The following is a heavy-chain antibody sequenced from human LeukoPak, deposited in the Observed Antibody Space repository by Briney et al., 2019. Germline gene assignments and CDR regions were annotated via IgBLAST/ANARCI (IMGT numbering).Heavy chain of an antibody. D-gene: IGHD2-15*01. CDR2: IIPFLTVA. J-gene: IGHJ5*02. CDR3: ARERVVTGVQWSYDWFDP. Sequence: ASVKVSCKASGDTFNIYAVSWVRQAPGQGLEWIGRIIPFLTVANYARKFQGRLTITADSSTSTAYMELSSLTSEDTAVYYCARERVVTGVQWSYDWFDPWGQGTLVTVSS. V-gene: IGHV1-69*04. CDR1: GDTFNIYA.